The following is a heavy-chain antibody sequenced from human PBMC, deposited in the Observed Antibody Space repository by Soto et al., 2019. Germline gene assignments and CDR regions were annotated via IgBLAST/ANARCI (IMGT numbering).Heavy chain of an antibody. CDR1: GGTLSSYA. D-gene: IGHD2-2*01. Sequence: ASEEVSCKASGGTLSSYAISWVLQAPGQGLEWMGGIIPIFGTANYAQKFQGRVTITADESTSTAYMELSSLRSEDTAVYYCATTSRTYCSSTSCYPRPRDYWGKGTLVTVSS. CDR2: IIPIFGTA. J-gene: IGHJ4*02. CDR3: ATTSRTYCSSTSCYPRPRDY. V-gene: IGHV1-69*13.